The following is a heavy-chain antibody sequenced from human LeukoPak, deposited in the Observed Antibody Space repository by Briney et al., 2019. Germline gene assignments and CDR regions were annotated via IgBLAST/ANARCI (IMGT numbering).Heavy chain of an antibody. CDR2: SRHKGNNYAT. V-gene: IGHV3-72*01. J-gene: IGHJ4*02. CDR3: VAMLRGVGH. D-gene: IGHD3-10*01. Sequence: GGSLRLSCAASGFTFSDHFMDWVRQAPGKGLEWVSRSRHKGNNYATQYAASVKDRFTISRDDSKNSLHLQMNSLKTEDTAVYFCVAMLRGVGHWGQGTLVTVSS. CDR1: GFTFSDHF.